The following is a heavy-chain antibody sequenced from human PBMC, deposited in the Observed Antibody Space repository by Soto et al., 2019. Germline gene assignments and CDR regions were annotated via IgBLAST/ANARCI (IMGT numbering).Heavy chain of an antibody. D-gene: IGHD2-15*01. V-gene: IGHV4-34*01. CDR2: INHSGST. CDR3: ARGLSGKLSDYYYYYGVDV. Sequence: LSLTCAVYGGSFSGYYWSWIRQPPGKGLEWIGEINHSGSTNYNPSLKSRVTISVDTSKNQFSLKLSSVTAADTAVYYCARGLSGKLSDYYYYYGVDVWGQGTTVTVSS. J-gene: IGHJ6*02. CDR1: GGSFSGYY.